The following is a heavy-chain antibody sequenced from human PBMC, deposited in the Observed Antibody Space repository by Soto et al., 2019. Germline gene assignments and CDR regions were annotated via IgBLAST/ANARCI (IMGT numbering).Heavy chain of an antibody. J-gene: IGHJ4*02. CDR2: IYYSGST. V-gene: IGHV4-59*12. CDR3: ARDGYCTNGVCYTVFDY. D-gene: IGHD2-8*01. CDR1: GGSISSYY. Sequence: PSETLSLTCTVSGGSISSYYWSWIRKPPGKGLEWIGYIYYSGSTNYNPSLKSRVTISVDTSKNQFSLKLSSVTAADTAVYYCARDGYCTNGVCYTVFDYWGQGTLVTVSS.